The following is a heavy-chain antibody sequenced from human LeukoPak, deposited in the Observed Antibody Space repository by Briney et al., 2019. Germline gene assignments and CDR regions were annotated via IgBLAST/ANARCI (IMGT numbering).Heavy chain of an antibody. CDR2: ISDSGGNM. CDR3: AKDPLGYFDWPSTPY. V-gene: IGHV3-23*01. CDR1: GFTFSSFA. Sequence: GGSLRLSCAASGFTFSSFAMNWVRQAPGKGLEWVSVISDSGGNMYYADSVKGRFTISRDNSKNTLYLQMNSLRAEDTAIYYCAKDPLGYFDWPSTPYWGQGTLVTVSS. D-gene: IGHD3-9*01. J-gene: IGHJ4*02.